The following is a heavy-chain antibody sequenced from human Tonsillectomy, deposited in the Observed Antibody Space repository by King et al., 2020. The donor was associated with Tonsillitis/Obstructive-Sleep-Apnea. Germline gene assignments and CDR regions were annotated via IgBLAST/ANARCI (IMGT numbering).Heavy chain of an antibody. CDR2: IRSKAYGGTS. J-gene: IGHJ5*02. Sequence: VQLVESGGGLVQPGRSLRLSCTASGFTFGDYAMSWVRQAPGKGLEWVGFIRSKAYGGTSEYAASVKGRFTISRDDSKSIAYLQMNSLKTEDTALYACTGVAGFVVVSTATEGWFDPWGQGTLLTVSS. D-gene: IGHD2-2*01. V-gene: IGHV3-49*04. CDR3: TGVAGFVVVSTATEGWFDP. CDR1: GFTFGDYA.